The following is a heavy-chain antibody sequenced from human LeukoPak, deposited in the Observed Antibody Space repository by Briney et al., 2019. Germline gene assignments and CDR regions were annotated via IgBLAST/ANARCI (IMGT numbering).Heavy chain of an antibody. D-gene: IGHD2/OR15-2a*01. V-gene: IGHV3-30*18. CDR2: ISYDGSNE. CDR1: GFTFSSYG. CDR3: AKELGTTTFLDY. Sequence: PGRSLRLSCATSGFTFSSYGMHWVRQAPGKGLEWVAVISYDGSNEYYGDSVKGRFTISRDNSKNTLYLQMNSLRGEDTAVYHCAKELGTTTFLDYWGQGTPVTVSS. J-gene: IGHJ4*02.